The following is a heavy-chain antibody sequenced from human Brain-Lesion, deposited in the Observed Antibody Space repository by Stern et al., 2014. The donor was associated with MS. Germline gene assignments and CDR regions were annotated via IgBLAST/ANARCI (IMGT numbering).Heavy chain of an antibody. V-gene: IGHV4-4*02. CDR3: ARELPDLNAFDI. Sequence: VQLVESGPGLVQPSGTLSLTCAVSGGSISSSNWWSWVRQSPGQGLEWIGEIYQSGGTKYSPSFESRVIISVDKSKNQFSLKLSYVTAADTAVYYCARELPDLNAFDIWGQGTMVTVSS. D-gene: IGHD1-14*01. J-gene: IGHJ3*02. CDR2: IYQSGGT. CDR1: GGSISSSNW.